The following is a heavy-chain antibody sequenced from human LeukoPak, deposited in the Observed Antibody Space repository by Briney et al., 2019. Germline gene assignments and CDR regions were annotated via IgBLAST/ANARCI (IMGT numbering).Heavy chain of an antibody. D-gene: IGHD3-16*02. CDR3: VSIDLDS. CDR2: EDGGP. J-gene: IGHJ4*02. CDR1: GYTLTELS. Sequence: ASVKVSCKVSGYTLTELSMHWVRQAPGKGLEWMGGEDGGPIYPQKFQGRVTMTEDTSTDTAYMDVSSLRSEDTAVYYCVSIDLDSWGQGTLVTVSS. V-gene: IGHV1-24*01.